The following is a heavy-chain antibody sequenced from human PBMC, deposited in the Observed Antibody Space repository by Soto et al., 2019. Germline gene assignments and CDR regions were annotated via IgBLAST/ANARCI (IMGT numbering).Heavy chain of an antibody. V-gene: IGHV1-8*01. CDR3: ARGPRYYYDSSGYADFDY. CDR2: MNPNSGNT. CDR1: GYTFTSYD. D-gene: IGHD3-22*01. J-gene: IGHJ4*02. Sequence: QVQLVQSGAEVKKPGASVKVSCKASGYTFTSYDINWVRQATGQGLEWMGWMNPNSGNTGYAQKFKGRVTMTRNTSISTAYMELSSLRSEDTAVYYCARGPRYYYDSSGYADFDYWGQGTLVTVSS.